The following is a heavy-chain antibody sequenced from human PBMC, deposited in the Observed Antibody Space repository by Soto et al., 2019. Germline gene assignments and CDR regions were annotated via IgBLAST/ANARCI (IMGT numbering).Heavy chain of an antibody. J-gene: IGHJ4*02. CDR2: IKGDEITT. CDR3: ARGFYGAYGQDF. V-gene: IGHV3-74*01. CDR1: GFTFSSYW. D-gene: IGHD4-17*01. Sequence: EVQLVESGENLVQPGGSLRLSCAASGFTFSSYWIHWVRQAPGKGLVWVSRIKGDEITTNYADSVKGRFTISRDNAKNTVFLQMHSLRAEDTALYYCARGFYGAYGQDFWGQGILVTVSS.